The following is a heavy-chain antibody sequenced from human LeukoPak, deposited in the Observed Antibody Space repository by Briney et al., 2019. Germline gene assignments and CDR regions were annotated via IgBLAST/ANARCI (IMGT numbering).Heavy chain of an antibody. CDR2: ISGSGTNT. CDR1: GFTFSSYA. J-gene: IGHJ4*02. CDR3: AKGAATNDILTGYFPLFDY. V-gene: IGHV3-23*01. D-gene: IGHD3-9*01. Sequence: TGGSLRLSCAASGFTFSSYAMTWVRQAPGKGLEWVSAISGSGTNTYYAESVKGRFTISRDNYRDTVYLQMNSLRAGDTAVYYCAKGAATNDILTGYFPLFDYWGQGTLVAVSS.